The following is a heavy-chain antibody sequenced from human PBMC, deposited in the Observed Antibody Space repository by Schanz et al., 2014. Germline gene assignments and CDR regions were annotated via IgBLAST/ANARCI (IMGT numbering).Heavy chain of an antibody. D-gene: IGHD1-1*01. CDR3: AKKVPAYNPFDS. J-gene: IGHJ4*02. V-gene: IGHV3-23*04. CDR1: GITFSSHS. CDR2: ITGASDHI. Sequence: EVQLVESGGGLIQPGGSLRLSCAASGITFSSHSFNWVRQAPGKGLEWVSGITGASDHIDYAESVKGRFTISRDNSKNTLYLQMDSLRAEDTAVYFCAKKVPAYNPFDSWGQGTLVTVSS.